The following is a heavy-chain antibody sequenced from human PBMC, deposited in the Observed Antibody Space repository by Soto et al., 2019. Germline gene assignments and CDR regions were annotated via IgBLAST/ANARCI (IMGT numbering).Heavy chain of an antibody. D-gene: IGHD2-15*01. CDR3: ARKVAATVGYYYYMDV. Sequence: SETLSLTCTVSGGSISSGGYYWSWIRQHPGKGLEWIGYIYYSGSTYYNPSLKSRVTISVDTSKNQFSLKLSSVTAADTAVYYCARKVAATVGYYYYMDVWGKGTTVTVSS. CDR2: IYYSGST. CDR1: GGSISSGGYY. J-gene: IGHJ6*03. V-gene: IGHV4-31*03.